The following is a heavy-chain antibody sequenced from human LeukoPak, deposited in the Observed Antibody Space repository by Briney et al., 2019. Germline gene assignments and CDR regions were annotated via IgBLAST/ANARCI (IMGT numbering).Heavy chain of an antibody. CDR3: ARSPGGWYFDY. CDR1: GFTFSSYG. V-gene: IGHV3-30*03. CDR2: ISSDGSIK. D-gene: IGHD6-19*01. J-gene: IGHJ4*02. Sequence: GRSLRLSCAASGFTFSSYGMHWVRQAPGKGLEWVAVISSDGSIKYYADSVKGRFTISRDNSKNTLYLEMNSLRAEDTAAYYCARSPGGWYFDYWGQGTLVTVSS.